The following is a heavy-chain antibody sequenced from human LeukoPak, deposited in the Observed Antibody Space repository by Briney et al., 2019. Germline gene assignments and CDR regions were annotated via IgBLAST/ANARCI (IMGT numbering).Heavy chain of an antibody. CDR2: VYYSGST. CDR1: GGSISSSSYY. J-gene: IGHJ4*02. D-gene: IGHD3-10*01. CDR3: ARAGLETYYGKSYFDY. V-gene: IGHV4-39*01. Sequence: SETLSLTCTVSGGSISSSSYYWGWIREPPGKGLEWIESVYYSGSTYYNPSLHSRLTISVDTSKNQSSLKLSSVTAADTSVYYCARAGLETYYGKSYFDYWGQGTLVTVSS.